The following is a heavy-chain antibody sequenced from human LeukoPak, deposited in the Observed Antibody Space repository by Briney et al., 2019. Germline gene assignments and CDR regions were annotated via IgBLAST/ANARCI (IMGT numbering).Heavy chain of an antibody. CDR2: IRYDGSNK. Sequence: GGSLRLSCAASGFTFSSYGMHWVRQAPGKGLEWVAFIRYDGSNKYYADSVKGRFTISRDNSKNTLYLQMNSLRAEDTAVYYCAGAHHYYDILTGYLPYYYYMDVWGKGTTVTVSS. J-gene: IGHJ6*03. CDR1: GFTFSSYG. CDR3: AGAHHYYDILTGYLPYYYYMDV. V-gene: IGHV3-30*02. D-gene: IGHD3-9*01.